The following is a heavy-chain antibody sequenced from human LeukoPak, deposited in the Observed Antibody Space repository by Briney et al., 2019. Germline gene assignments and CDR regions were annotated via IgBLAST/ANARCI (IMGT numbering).Heavy chain of an antibody. CDR2: INQGGSAT. Sequence: GGSLRLSCAASGFTFSTYWMSWVRQAPGKGLEWVANINQGGSATYYMNSVKGRFTIARDNAKNSLYLQMNSLEVEDTAVYHCARTTWSEGVLQQWYFDYWGQGTLVTVSS. D-gene: IGHD6-13*01. V-gene: IGHV3-7*01. J-gene: IGHJ4*02. CDR3: ARTTWSEGVLQQWYFDY. CDR1: GFTFSTYW.